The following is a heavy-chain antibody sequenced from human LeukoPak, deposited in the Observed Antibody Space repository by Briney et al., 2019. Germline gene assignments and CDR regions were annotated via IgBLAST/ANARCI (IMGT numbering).Heavy chain of an antibody. CDR3: ARVSQRVHYPFDY. CDR2: ISSSSSYI. J-gene: IGHJ4*02. V-gene: IGHV3-21*01. CDR1: GFTFSSFI. D-gene: IGHD3-10*01. Sequence: PGGSLPHSCAASGFTFSSFIMNWVRQAPGKGLEWVSSISSSSSYIYYADSVKGRFTISRDNAKHSLYLQMNSLRAEDTAVYYCARVSQRVHYPFDYWGKRPLVTVSS.